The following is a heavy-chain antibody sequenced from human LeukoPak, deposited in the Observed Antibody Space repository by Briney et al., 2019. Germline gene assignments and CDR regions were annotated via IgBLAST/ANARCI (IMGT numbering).Heavy chain of an antibody. CDR1: GGSISSGGYY. CDR3: ARGGSSLIYFDY. D-gene: IGHD6-13*01. Sequence: PSETLSLTCTVSGGSISSGGYYWSWIRQHPGKGLEWIGYIYYSGSTHYNPSLKSRVTISVDTSKNQFSLKLSSVTAADTAVYYCARGGSSLIYFDYWGQGTLVTVSS. J-gene: IGHJ4*02. CDR2: IYYSGST. V-gene: IGHV4-31*03.